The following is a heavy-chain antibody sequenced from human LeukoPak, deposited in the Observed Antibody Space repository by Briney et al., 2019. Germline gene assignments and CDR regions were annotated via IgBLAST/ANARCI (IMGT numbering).Heavy chain of an antibody. CDR3: AKGTLRYYDSSGYDFDY. D-gene: IGHD3-22*01. J-gene: IGHJ4*02. CDR1: GSTVSSSY. V-gene: IGHV3-53*01. CDR2: IYSGGST. Sequence: GGSLRLSCAASGSTVSSSYMNWVRQAPGKGLEWVSVIYSGGSTYYADSVKGRFTISRDNSKNTLYLQMNSLRAEDTAVYYCAKGTLRYYDSSGYDFDYWGQGTLVTVSS.